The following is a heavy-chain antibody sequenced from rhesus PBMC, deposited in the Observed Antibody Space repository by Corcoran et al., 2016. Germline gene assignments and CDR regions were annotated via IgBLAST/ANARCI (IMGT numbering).Heavy chain of an antibody. CDR2: IKRKANGGTA. CDR3: TTVGTVTYFDY. J-gene: IGHJ4*01. Sequence: EVQLVESGAGLVQQGGSLRVPCAASGFTYRNSWMSWVRQAPGKGLEWVARIKRKANGGTADYAASVKGRFTISRDDSKNTLYLQMNSLKTEDTAVYYCTTVGTVTYFDYWGQGVLVTVSS. D-gene: IGHD4-23*01. CDR1: GFTYRNSW. V-gene: IGHV3-30*02.